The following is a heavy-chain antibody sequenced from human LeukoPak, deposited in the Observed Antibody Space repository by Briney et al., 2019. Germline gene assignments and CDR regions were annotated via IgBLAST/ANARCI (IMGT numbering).Heavy chain of an antibody. J-gene: IGHJ3*02. D-gene: IGHD6-19*01. CDR2: IKQDGSEK. CDR3: ARDAWTVAGNDAFDI. Sequence: GGSRRLSFAASGFTFISYWLSWVRQAPGKGLDWVANIKQDGSEKYYVDSVKGRFTISRDNAKNSLYLQMNSLRAEDTAVYYCARDAWTVAGNDAFDIWGQGTMVTVSS. CDR1: GFTFISYW. V-gene: IGHV3-7*01.